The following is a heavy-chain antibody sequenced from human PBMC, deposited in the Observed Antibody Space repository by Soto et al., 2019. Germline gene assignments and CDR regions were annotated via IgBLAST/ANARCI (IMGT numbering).Heavy chain of an antibody. CDR3: ARGLSHPIYDFWSGYYFSVWFDP. V-gene: IGHV4-34*01. J-gene: IGHJ5*02. CDR1: GGSFSGYY. D-gene: IGHD3-3*01. CDR2: INHSGST. Sequence: QVQLQQWGAGLLKPSETLSLTCAVYGGSFSGYYWSWIRQPPGKGLEWIGEINHSGSTNYNPSLKSRVTISVDTSKNQFSLKLSSVTAADTAVYYCARGLSHPIYDFWSGYYFSVWFDPWGQGTLVTVSS.